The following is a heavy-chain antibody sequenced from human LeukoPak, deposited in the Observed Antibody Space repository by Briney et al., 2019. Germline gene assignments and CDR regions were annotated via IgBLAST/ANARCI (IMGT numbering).Heavy chain of an antibody. CDR3: ARDVSGRPYYYYYYMDV. CDR1: GFTFDDYG. V-gene: IGHV3-20*04. CDR2: INWNGGST. D-gene: IGHD5-12*01. Sequence: GGSLRLSCAASGFTFDDYGMCWVRQAPGKGLEWVSGINWNGGSTGYADSVKGRFTISRDNAKNSLYLQMNSLRAEDTALYYCARDVSGRPYYYYYYMDVWGKGTTVTVSS. J-gene: IGHJ6*03.